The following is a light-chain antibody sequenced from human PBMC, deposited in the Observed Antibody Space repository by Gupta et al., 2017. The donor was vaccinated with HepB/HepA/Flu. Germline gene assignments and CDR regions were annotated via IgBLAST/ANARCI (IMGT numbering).Light chain of an antibody. CDR2: NNN. J-gene: IGLJ3*02. CDR3: AAWDDSQIRV. Sequence: QSVLTQPPSASGTPGQTVTISCSGGSSNIGSRTVTWYQQPPGTAPRLLINNNNRRPSGVPDRFSGSKSGTSASLAISGLQADDEGDYYCAAWDDSQIRVFGGGTKLTVL. V-gene: IGLV1-44*01. CDR1: SSNIGSRT.